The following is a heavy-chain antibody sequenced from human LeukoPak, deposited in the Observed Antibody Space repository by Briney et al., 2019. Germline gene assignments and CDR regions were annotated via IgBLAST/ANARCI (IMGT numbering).Heavy chain of an antibody. CDR3: AKDGGLWVSAHWGDS. D-gene: IGHD7-27*01. V-gene: IGHV3-23*01. J-gene: IGHJ4*02. Sequence: GGSLRLSCAASGFAFSSYSMNWVRQTPGKGLEWVSAISGSGGSTYYADSVKGRFTISRDNSKNTLFLQMNSLRAEDTAAYYCAKDGGLWVSAHWGDSWGRGTLVTVSS. CDR1: GFAFSSYS. CDR2: ISGSGGST.